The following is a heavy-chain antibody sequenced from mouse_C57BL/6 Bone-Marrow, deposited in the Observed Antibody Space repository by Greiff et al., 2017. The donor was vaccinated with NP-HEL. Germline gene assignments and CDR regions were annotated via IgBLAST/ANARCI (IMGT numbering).Heavy chain of an antibody. J-gene: IGHJ3*01. CDR1: GFNIKDDY. V-gene: IGHV14-4*01. D-gene: IGHD1-1*01. CDR3: TPYYGSSYIAY. CDR2: IDPENGDT. Sequence: VQLKESGAELVRPGASVKLSCTASGFNIKDDYMHWVKQRPEQGLEWIGWIDPENGDTEYASKFQGKATITADTSSNTAYLQLSSLTSEDTAVYYCTPYYGSSYIAYWGQGTLVTVSA.